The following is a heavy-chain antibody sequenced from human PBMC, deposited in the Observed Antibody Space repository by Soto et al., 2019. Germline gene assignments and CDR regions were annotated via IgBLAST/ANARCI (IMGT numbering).Heavy chain of an antibody. CDR2: ISSNGGST. D-gene: IGHD3-9*01. J-gene: IGHJ6*03. CDR1: GFSFSSYA. CDR3: ARSLQELRYFDYYYYYMDV. Sequence: GGSLRLSCAASGFSFSSYAMHWVRQAPGKGLEYVSAISSNGGSTYYANSVKGRFTNSRDNSKNTLYLQMGRLRAEDMAVYYCARSLQELRYFDYYYYYMDVWGKGTTVTVSS. V-gene: IGHV3-64*01.